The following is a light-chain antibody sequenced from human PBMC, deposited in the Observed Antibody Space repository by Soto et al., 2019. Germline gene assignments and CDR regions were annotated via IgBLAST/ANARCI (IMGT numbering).Light chain of an antibody. V-gene: IGKV1-9*01. CDR2: AAS. CDR1: QDISNY. CDR3: QQLNSYPLT. Sequence: DIQLTQSPSFLSASVGDRVTITCRASQDISNYLVWYQQKPGKAPKPLIYAASTLQSGVPSRFSGSRSGKEFTLTISSLQPEDFATYYCQQLNSYPLTFGPGTNVDIK. J-gene: IGKJ3*01.